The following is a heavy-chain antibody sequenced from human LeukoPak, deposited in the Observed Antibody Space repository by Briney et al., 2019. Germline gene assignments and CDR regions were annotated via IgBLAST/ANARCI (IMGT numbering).Heavy chain of an antibody. CDR1: GGSISSSY. CDR3: AGGLGYGSGNNWFDP. V-gene: IGHV4-4*07. Sequence: SETLSLTCTVSGGSISSSYWSWIRQPAGKGLEWIGRIYSSGSTNYNPSLKSRVTMSVDTSKNQFSLKLSSVTAADTAVYYCAGGLGYGSGNNWFDPWGQGILVTVSS. CDR2: IYSSGST. J-gene: IGHJ5*02. D-gene: IGHD3-10*01.